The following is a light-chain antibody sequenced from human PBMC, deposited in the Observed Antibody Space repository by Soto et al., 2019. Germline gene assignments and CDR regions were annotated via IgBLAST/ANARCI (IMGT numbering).Light chain of an antibody. V-gene: IGLV1-40*01. CDR1: SSNIGAGYD. CDR3: SSYTSSSTLV. J-gene: IGLJ1*01. Sequence: QSVLTQPPSVSGAPGQRVTISCTGSSSNIGAGYDVHWYQQRPGTAPKLLIFGNINRPSGVSNRFSGSKSGNSASLTISGLQAEDEADYYCSSYTSSSTLVFGTGTKLTVL. CDR2: GNI.